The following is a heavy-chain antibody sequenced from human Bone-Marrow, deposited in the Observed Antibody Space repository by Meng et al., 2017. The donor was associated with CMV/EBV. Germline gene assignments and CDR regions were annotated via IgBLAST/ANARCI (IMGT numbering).Heavy chain of an antibody. Sequence: AHSCFLLRGSLMHRVRKGPRNVSLCCRRIGPDGSVVTYADSVQGRVIISRDNAKNTLYRQVSSVRVDATAVYYCARGVREVLGWEIGYWGQGSLVTVSS. V-gene: IGHV3-74*03. J-gene: IGHJ4*02. D-gene: IGHD1-26*01. CDR3: ARGVREVLGWEIGY. CDR2: IGPDGSVV. CDR1: CFLLRGSL.